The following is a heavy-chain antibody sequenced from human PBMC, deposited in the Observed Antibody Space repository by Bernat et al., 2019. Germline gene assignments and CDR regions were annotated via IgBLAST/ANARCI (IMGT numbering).Heavy chain of an antibody. V-gene: IGHV1-2*04. CDR3: AREGYSYGFGGFDV. J-gene: IGHJ3*01. D-gene: IGHD5-18*01. CDR2: INPNNGDT. Sequence: QVQLVRSGAEVKKSGASVKVSCRAPGNTFTGYYMHWVRQAPGQGLEWMGWINPNNGDTNYAQKFQGWVTMTRDTSISTAYMELYRLTSDDTAVYYCAREGYSYGFGGFDVWGQGTMVTVSS. CDR1: GNTFTGYY.